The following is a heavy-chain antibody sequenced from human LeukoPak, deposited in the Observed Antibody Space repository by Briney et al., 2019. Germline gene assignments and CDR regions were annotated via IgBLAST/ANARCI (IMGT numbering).Heavy chain of an antibody. D-gene: IGHD2-21*02. Sequence: GESLRLSCAASGFSFSTHEMTWVRQAPGKGLEWISFIDSSGRSKFYADSVRGRFTISRDNAKNSVYLQMSSLRVEDTALYYCARGTFCGGDCYSAGFDSWGQGTLVTVSS. V-gene: IGHV3-48*03. CDR2: IDSSGRSK. J-gene: IGHJ4*02. CDR1: GFSFSTHE. CDR3: ARGTFCGGDCYSAGFDS.